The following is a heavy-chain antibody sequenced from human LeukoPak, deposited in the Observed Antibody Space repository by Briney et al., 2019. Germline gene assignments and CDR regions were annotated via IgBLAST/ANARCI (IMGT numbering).Heavy chain of an antibody. D-gene: IGHD3-10*01. CDR1: GFTFSSYA. J-gene: IGHJ4*02. CDR3: ARLPLGFGEIREYYFDY. V-gene: IGHV3-23*01. Sequence: GSLRLSCAASGFTFSSYALSWVRQAPGRGLEWVSTSSGGNTYYADSVKGRFTISRDNSKNTLYLQMDSLRAEDTAVYYCARLPLGFGEIREYYFDYWGQGTLVTVSS. CDR2: SSGGNT.